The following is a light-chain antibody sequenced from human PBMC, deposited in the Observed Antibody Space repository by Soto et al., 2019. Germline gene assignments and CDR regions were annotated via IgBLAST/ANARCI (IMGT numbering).Light chain of an antibody. V-gene: IGKV3-20*01. CDR2: GAS. CDR1: QSFSSSY. Sequence: EIVLTQSPGTLSLSPGERDTISCRASQSFSSSYLAWYQQKPGQAPRLLIYGASSRATGIPDRFSGSGSGTDFTLTISRLEPEDFAVYYCQQYGSSPWTFGQGTDWRLN. CDR3: QQYGSSPWT. J-gene: IGKJ5*01.